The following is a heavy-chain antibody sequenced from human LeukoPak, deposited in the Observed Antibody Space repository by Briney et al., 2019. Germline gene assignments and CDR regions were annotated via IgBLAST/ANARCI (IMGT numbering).Heavy chain of an antibody. D-gene: IGHD6-6*01. J-gene: IGHJ3*01. Sequence: GGSLRLSCAASGFTFSSYWMSWVRQAPGKGLEWVANIEQDGSEKYYVDSVKGRFTISRDNAKNSLFLQMNSLRVEDTAVYYCARVYSSSSGKNAFDVWGQGTLVTVSS. CDR1: GFTFSSYW. CDR2: IEQDGSEK. CDR3: ARVYSSSSGKNAFDV. V-gene: IGHV3-7*03.